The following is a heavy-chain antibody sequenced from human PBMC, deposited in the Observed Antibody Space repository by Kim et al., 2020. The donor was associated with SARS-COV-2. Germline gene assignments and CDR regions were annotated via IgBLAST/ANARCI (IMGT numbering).Heavy chain of an antibody. Sequence: SVKVSCKASGGTFSSYAISWVRQAPGQGLEWMGGIIPIFGTANYAQKFQGRVTITADESTSTAYMELSSLRSEDTAVYYCARDGEWTIFGVVIIGYYWGQGTLVTVSS. CDR3: ARDGEWTIFGVVIIGYY. CDR1: GGTFSSYA. D-gene: IGHD3-3*01. J-gene: IGHJ4*02. CDR2: IIPIFGTA. V-gene: IGHV1-69*13.